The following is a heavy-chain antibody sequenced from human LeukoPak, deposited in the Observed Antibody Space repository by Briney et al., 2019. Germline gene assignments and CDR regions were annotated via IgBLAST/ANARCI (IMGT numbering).Heavy chain of an antibody. CDR1: GFTFDDYA. J-gene: IGHJ4*02. CDR3: ARGVYIAAAQYGY. CDR2: IYYSGTT. Sequence: PGGSLRLSCATSGFTFDDYAMHWVRQPPGKGLEWIGYIYYSGTTNYNPSLKSRVTISVDTSKNQFSLKLSSVTAADTAVYYCARGVYIAAAQYGYWGKGTRVTVSS. D-gene: IGHD6-13*01. V-gene: IGHV4-59*01.